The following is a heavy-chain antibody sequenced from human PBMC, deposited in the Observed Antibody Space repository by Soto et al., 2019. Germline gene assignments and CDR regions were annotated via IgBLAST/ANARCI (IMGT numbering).Heavy chain of an antibody. V-gene: IGHV4-34*01. J-gene: IGHJ6*02. CDR2: IHPSGST. CDR3: ARGKSSGYKFGPRNFFYYGMDV. CDR1: SWTLSDHY. D-gene: IGHD5-18*01. Sequence: SVTLSLTWASVSWTLSDHYWTWVRPTHGKGREWIGEIHPSGSTDSSASLKSRVTLSLDTSTSQFSLQVPSVTAADTGVYYCARGKSSGYKFGPRNFFYYGMDVWGPGTTVTVS.